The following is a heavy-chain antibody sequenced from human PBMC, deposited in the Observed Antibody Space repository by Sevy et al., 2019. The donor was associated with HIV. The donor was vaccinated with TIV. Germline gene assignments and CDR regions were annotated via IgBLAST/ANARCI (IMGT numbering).Heavy chain of an antibody. D-gene: IGHD1-26*01. V-gene: IGHV3-7*03. Sequence: GGSLRLSCVASGFNFRNFWMSWVRQAPGKGLECVADIKQDGSEAYYVDSVKGRFTISRDNAKNSLYLQMNSLRDEDTAMYFCVRQKEVGASILDAWGQGTPVTVS. J-gene: IGHJ5*02. CDR3: VRQKEVGASILDA. CDR1: GFNFRNFW. CDR2: IKQDGSEA.